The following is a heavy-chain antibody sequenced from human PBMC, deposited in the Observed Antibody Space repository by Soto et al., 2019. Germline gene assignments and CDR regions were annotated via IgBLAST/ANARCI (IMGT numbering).Heavy chain of an antibody. Sequence: QVQLQQWGAGLLKPSETLSLTCAVYGGSFSGYYWSWIRQPPGKGLEWIGEINHSGSTNYNPSLKSRVTISVDTSKNQFSLKLRSVTAADTAVYYCARGIPAAMPGYYYYYMDVWGKGTTVTVSS. V-gene: IGHV4-34*01. CDR3: ARGIPAAMPGYYYYYMDV. D-gene: IGHD2-2*01. J-gene: IGHJ6*03. CDR2: INHSGST. CDR1: GGSFSGYY.